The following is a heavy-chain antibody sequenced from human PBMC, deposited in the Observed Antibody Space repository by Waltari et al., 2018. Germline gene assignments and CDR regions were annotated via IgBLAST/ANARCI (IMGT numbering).Heavy chain of an antibody. V-gene: IGHV4-38-2*02. Sequence: QVQLQESGPGLVKPSETLSLTCAVSGYSISSGYYWGWIRQPPGKGLEWIGSIYHSGRTYYNPSLKSRVTIAVDTSKNQFSRKLSSVTAADPAVDYCARDQRGWFDPWGQGTLVTVSS. CDR3: ARDQRGWFDP. J-gene: IGHJ5*02. CDR1: GYSISSGYY. CDR2: IYHSGRT. D-gene: IGHD6-25*01.